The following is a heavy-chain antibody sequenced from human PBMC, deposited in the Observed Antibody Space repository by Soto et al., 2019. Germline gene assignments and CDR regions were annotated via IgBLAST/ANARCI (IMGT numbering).Heavy chain of an antibody. CDR1: GGSISSYY. V-gene: IGHV4-59*01. D-gene: IGHD3-10*01. Sequence: SETLSLTCTVSGGSISSYYWSWIRQPPGKGLEWIGYIYYSGSTNYNPSLKSRVTISVDTSKNQFSLKLSSVTAADTAVYYCARDNGSGSYYNHYYYYGMDVWGQGTTVTVSS. CDR2: IYYSGST. CDR3: ARDNGSGSYYNHYYYYGMDV. J-gene: IGHJ6*02.